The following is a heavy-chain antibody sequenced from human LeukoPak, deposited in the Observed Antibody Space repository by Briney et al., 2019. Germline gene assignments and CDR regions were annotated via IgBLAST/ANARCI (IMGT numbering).Heavy chain of an antibody. D-gene: IGHD2-15*01. CDR3: ARANCGGTCFLIDY. J-gene: IGHJ4*02. CDR1: GFTFSNYA. CDR2: ISYDGDTQ. V-gene: IGHV3-30*04. Sequence: GGSLRLSCAASGFTFSNYAMHWVRQAPGKGLEWVAVISYDGDTQYYKDSLRGRFPISRDNSKNTLYLHMNSLGAEDTAVYYCARANCGGTCFLIDYWGQGILVTVSS.